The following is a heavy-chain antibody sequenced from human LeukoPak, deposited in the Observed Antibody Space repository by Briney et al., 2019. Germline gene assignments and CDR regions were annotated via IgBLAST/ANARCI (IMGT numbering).Heavy chain of an antibody. Sequence: GGSLRLSCAASGFTFSDYYMSWIRQAPGKGLEWVSYISSSGSTIYYADSVKGRFTISRDTAQNSLYLQMNSLRAEDTSVYYCARDQNYYDSSGYYYWPDYWGQGTLVTVSS. CDR3: ARDQNYYDSSGYYYWPDY. CDR2: ISSSGSTI. CDR1: GFTFSDYY. D-gene: IGHD3-22*01. V-gene: IGHV3-11*01. J-gene: IGHJ4*02.